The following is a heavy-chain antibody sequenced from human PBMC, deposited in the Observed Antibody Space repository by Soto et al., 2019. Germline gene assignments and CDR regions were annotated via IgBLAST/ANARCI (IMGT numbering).Heavy chain of an antibody. V-gene: IGHV1-69*08. CDR2: IIPILGIA. Sequence: QVQLVQSGAEVKKPGSSVKVSCKASGGTFSSYTISWVRQAPGQGLEWMGRIIPILGIANYAQKFQGRVTSTADKSTSTAYMELSSLRSEDTAVYYCARDHGGGYSWDWFDPWGQGTLVTVSS. J-gene: IGHJ5*02. D-gene: IGHD1-26*01. CDR3: ARDHGGGYSWDWFDP. CDR1: GGTFSSYT.